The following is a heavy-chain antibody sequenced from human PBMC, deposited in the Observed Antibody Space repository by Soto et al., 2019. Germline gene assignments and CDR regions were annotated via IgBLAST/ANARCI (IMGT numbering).Heavy chain of an antibody. V-gene: IGHV1-3*01. D-gene: IGHD6-13*01. J-gene: IGHJ4*02. CDR1: GYTFTSYA. CDR2: INAGNGNT. CDR3: ARAPGGPGIAEY. Sequence: ASVKGSCKASGYTFTSYAMHWLRQAPGQRLEWMGWINAGNGNTKYSQKFQGRVTITRDTSASTAYMELSSLRSDDTAVYYCARAPGGPGIAEYWGQGTLVTVSS.